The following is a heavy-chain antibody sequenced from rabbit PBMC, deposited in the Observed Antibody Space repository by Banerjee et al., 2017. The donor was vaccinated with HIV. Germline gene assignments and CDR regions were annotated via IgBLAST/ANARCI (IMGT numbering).Heavy chain of an antibody. Sequence: QSLEESGGGLVKPGGTLTLTCKASGIDFSSYYYMCWVRQAPGKGLELIACIYTSNGITWYASWVNGRFTISRSTSLNTVTLQMTSLTAADTATYFCARDLAGYAGAASASGYFNFWGQGTLVTVS. CDR2: IYTSNGIT. J-gene: IGHJ4*01. V-gene: IGHV1S43*01. CDR1: GIDFSSYYY. CDR3: ARDLAGYAGAASASGYFNF. D-gene: IGHD4-2*01.